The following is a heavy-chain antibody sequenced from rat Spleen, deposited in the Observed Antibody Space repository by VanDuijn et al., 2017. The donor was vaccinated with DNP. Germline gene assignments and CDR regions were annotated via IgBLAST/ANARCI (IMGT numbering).Heavy chain of an antibody. CDR1: GFSLTSYN. D-gene: IGHD1-5*01. CDR2: IWKNGAT. CDR3: ARDIGTTSFDY. V-gene: IGHV2-41*01. J-gene: IGHJ2*01. Sequence: QVQLKESGPGLVQPSQTLSLTCTVAGFSLTSYNVHWVRQPPGKGLEWMGVIWKNGATRYNSALKSRLSFSKATSKSQVFLKMNSLQTADTATYYCARDIGTTSFDYWGQGVMVTVSS.